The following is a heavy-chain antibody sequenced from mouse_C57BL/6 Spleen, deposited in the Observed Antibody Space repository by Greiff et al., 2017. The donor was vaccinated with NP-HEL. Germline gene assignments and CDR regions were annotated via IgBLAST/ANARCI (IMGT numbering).Heavy chain of an antibody. Sequence: EVKLMESGEGLVKPGGSLKLSCAASGFTFSSYAMSWVRQTPEKRLEWVAYISSGGDYIYYADTVKGRFTISRDNARNTLYLQMSSLKSEDTAMYYCTRGRIYSNYVPFDYWGQGTTLTVSS. D-gene: IGHD2-5*01. CDR1: GFTFSSYA. V-gene: IGHV5-9-1*02. J-gene: IGHJ2*01. CDR2: ISSGGDYI. CDR3: TRGRIYSNYVPFDY.